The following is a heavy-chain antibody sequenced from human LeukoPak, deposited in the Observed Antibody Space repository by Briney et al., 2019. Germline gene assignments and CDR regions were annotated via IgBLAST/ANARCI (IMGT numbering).Heavy chain of an antibody. D-gene: IGHD5-24*01. CDR2: IYTSGST. V-gene: IGHV4-61*02. CDR3: ARDLEMAFDY. J-gene: IGHJ4*02. CDR1: GGSISSGSYY. Sequence: SQTLSLTCTVSGGSISSGSYYWSWIRQPAGKGLEWIGRIYTSGSTNYNPSLKSRVTISVDTSKDQFSLKLSSVTAADTAVYYCARDLEMAFDYWGQGTLVTVSS.